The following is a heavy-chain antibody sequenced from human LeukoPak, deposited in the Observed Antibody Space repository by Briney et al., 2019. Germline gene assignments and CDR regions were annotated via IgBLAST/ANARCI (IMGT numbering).Heavy chain of an antibody. CDR3: ARDPWRRYFDWFTQIDY. J-gene: IGHJ4*02. CDR1: GYTFTGYY. CDR2: INPNSGGT. Sequence: ASVKVSCKASGYTFTGYYMHWVRQAPGQGLEWMGWINPNSGGTNYAQKFQGRVTMTRDTSISTAYMELSRLRSDDTAVYYCARDPWRRYFDWFTQIDYWGQGTLVTVSS. V-gene: IGHV1-2*02. D-gene: IGHD3-9*01.